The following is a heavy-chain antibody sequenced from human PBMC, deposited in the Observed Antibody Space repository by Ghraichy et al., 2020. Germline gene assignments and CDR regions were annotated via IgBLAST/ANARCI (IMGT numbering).Heavy chain of an antibody. Sequence: GGSLRLSCSAFGYTFSSYSMNWVRQAPGKGLEWVASISSSGSYIHYADSVKGRFTISRDNAKDSLYLQMNSLRVGDTAVYYCASPMGGADDYWGQGTLVRVSS. D-gene: IGHD3-16*01. CDR2: ISSSGSYI. CDR3: ASPMGGADDY. J-gene: IGHJ1*01. V-gene: IGHV3-21*01. CDR1: GYTFSSYS.